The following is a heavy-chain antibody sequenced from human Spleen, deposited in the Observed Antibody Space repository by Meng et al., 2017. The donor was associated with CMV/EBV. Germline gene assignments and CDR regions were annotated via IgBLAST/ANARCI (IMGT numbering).Heavy chain of an antibody. CDR2: ISGSGGST. D-gene: IGHD2-2*01. CDR1: GFTFSSYS. Sequence: GGSLRLSCAASGFTFSSYSMNWVRQAPGKGLEWVSAISGSGGSTYYADSVKGRFTISRDNSKNTLYLQMNSLRAEDTAVYYCATTPLVVPAATDYYYYCMDVWGQGTTVTVSS. V-gene: IGHV3-23*01. CDR3: ATTPLVVPAATDYYYYCMDV. J-gene: IGHJ6*02.